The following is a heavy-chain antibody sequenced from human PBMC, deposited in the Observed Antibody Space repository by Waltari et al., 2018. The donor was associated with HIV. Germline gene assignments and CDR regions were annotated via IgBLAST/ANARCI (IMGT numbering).Heavy chain of an antibody. D-gene: IGHD3-10*01. J-gene: IGHJ6*02. CDR1: GFAFSCYW. Sequence: EVQLVESGGGVVQPGGSLSLSCAAPGFAFSCYWLHWVRRAQGEGLVWVARIDSDGSIRSDADSVKGRFTISRDNAKNTLYLQMNSLRAEDTAVYYCARDFLPQLLWFGGRDYYGMDVWGQGTTVTVSS. CDR2: IDSDGSIR. V-gene: IGHV3-74*01. CDR3: ARDFLPQLLWFGGRDYYGMDV.